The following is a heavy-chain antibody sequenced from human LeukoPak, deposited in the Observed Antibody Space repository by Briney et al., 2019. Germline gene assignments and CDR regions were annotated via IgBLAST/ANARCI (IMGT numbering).Heavy chain of an antibody. D-gene: IGHD5-24*01. Sequence: SETLSLTCTVSGGSISSGSYYWGWIRQPPGKGLEWIGTIYYSGNTYYNPSLKSRVTISVDTSKNQFSLKLSSVTIADTAVYYCARLGGGGYNWDWGQGTLVTVSS. V-gene: IGHV4-39*01. CDR2: IYYSGNT. CDR1: GGSISSGSYY. J-gene: IGHJ4*02. CDR3: ARLGGGGYNWD.